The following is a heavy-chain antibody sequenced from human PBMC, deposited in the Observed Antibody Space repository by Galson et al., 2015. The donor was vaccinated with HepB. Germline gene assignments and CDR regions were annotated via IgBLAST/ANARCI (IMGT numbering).Heavy chain of an antibody. Sequence: SLRLSCAASGFTFSSYAMHWVRQAPGKGLEWVAVISYDGSNKYYADSVKGRFTISRDNSKNTLYLQMNSLRAEDTAVYYCARDYSHKWLVDAFDIWGQGTMVTVSS. CDR2: ISYDGSNK. V-gene: IGHV3-30*04. CDR3: ARDYSHKWLVDAFDI. D-gene: IGHD6-19*01. CDR1: GFTFSSYA. J-gene: IGHJ3*02.